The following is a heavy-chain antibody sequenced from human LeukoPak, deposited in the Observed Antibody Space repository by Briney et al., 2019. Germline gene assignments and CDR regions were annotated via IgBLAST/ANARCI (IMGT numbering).Heavy chain of an antibody. J-gene: IGHJ4*02. CDR1: SGYW. CDR3: ARAPIAARDY. V-gene: IGHV3-7*01. Sequence: GGSLRLSCAAFSGYWMTWVRQAPGKGLEWVANIKQDGSEKYYVDSVKGRFTISRDNSKNTLYLQMNSLRAEDTAVYYCARAPIAARDYWGQGTLVTVSS. CDR2: IKQDGSEK. D-gene: IGHD6-6*01.